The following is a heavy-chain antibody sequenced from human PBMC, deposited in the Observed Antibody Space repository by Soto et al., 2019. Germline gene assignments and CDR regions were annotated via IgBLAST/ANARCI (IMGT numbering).Heavy chain of an antibody. V-gene: IGHV4-39*01. CDR3: ARRRMDYGANPTDY. CDR1: GGSISSSSYY. J-gene: IGHJ4*02. Sequence: QLQLQESGPGLVKPSETLSLTCTVSGGSISSSSYYWGWLRQPPGKGLEWIGSIYYSGSTYYNPSLRSRVTMSVDTSKNQFSLKPNFVTAADTAVYYCARRRMDYGANPTDYWGQGILVTVSS. CDR2: IYYSGST. D-gene: IGHD4-17*01.